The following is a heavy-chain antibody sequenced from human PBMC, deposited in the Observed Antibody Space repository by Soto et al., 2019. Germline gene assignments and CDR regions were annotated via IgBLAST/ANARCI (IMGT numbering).Heavy chain of an antibody. D-gene: IGHD2-15*01. CDR1: GFSLSTSGVG. Sequence: QITLKESGPTLVKPTQTLTLTCTFSGFSLSTSGVGVGWIRQPPGKALEWLALLYWDDDKRYSPSLNSRLTNTKDTSKNPVVLTMTNMDPVDTPTYYCAHRPSYCSGGSCYSGFDYWGQGTLVTVSS. V-gene: IGHV2-5*02. CDR2: LYWDDDK. J-gene: IGHJ4*02. CDR3: AHRPSYCSGGSCYSGFDY.